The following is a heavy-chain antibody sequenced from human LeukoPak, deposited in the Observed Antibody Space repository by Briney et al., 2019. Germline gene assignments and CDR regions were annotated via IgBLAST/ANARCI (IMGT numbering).Heavy chain of an antibody. CDR3: ARGRARVATITMRGGNKGYYFDY. V-gene: IGHV1-8*02. J-gene: IGHJ4*02. CDR2: MNPNSGNT. CDR1: AYRFIGSY. D-gene: IGHD5-12*01. Sequence: ASVKVSCKASAYRFIGSYIHWVRQAPGQGLEWMGWMNPNSGNTGYAQKFQGRVTMTRNTSISTAYMELSSLRSEDTAVYYCARGRARVATITMRGGNKGYYFDYWGQGTLVTVSS.